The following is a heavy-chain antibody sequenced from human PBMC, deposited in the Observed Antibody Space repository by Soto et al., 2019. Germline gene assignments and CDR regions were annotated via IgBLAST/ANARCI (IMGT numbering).Heavy chain of an antibody. D-gene: IGHD2-2*01. Sequence: QVQLVQSGAEVKKPGSSVKVSCKASGGTFSRYASSWVRQAPGQGLQWMGGIIPIFGTANYAQKFQDRVTITADEFTSTAYMELSSLGSEDTAVYYCARDRADIVVVPAADWGQGTLVTVSS. CDR1: GGTFSRYA. V-gene: IGHV1-69*01. CDR3: ARDRADIVVVPAAD. CDR2: IIPIFGTA. J-gene: IGHJ4*02.